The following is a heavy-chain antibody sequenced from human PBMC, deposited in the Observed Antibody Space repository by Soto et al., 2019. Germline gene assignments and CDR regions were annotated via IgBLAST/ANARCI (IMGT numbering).Heavy chain of an antibody. CDR2: IIPIFGTA. D-gene: IGHD3-22*01. V-gene: IGHV1-69*01. CDR3: ARAVYYYDSSGYYLPFDY. CDR1: GGTFSSYA. Sequence: QVQLVQSGAEVQKPGSSVKVSCKASGGTFSSYAISWVRQAPGQGLEWMGGIIPIFGTANYAQKFQSRVTITADESTSTAYMELSSLRSEDTAVYYCARAVYYYDSSGYYLPFDYWGQGTLVTVSS. J-gene: IGHJ4*02.